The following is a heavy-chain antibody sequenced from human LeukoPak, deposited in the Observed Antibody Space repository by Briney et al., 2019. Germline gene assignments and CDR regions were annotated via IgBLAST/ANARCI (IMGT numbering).Heavy chain of an antibody. J-gene: IGHJ4*02. Sequence: PGGSLRLSCAASGLTFSSYAMSWVRQAPGKGLEWVSGISGNGGGTYYADSVKGRFTISRDNSKNTLYLQMNSLRAEDTAVYYCAKDRYYDRSGYYYPSFDYWGQGTLVTVSS. CDR1: GLTFSSYA. CDR2: ISGNGGGT. D-gene: IGHD3-22*01. V-gene: IGHV3-23*01. CDR3: AKDRYYDRSGYYYPSFDY.